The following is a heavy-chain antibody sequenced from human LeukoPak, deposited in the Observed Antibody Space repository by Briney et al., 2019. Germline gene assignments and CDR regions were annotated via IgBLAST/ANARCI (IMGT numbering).Heavy chain of an antibody. J-gene: IGHJ4*02. Sequence: GGSLRLSCAASGFTFSSYGMHWVRQAPGKGREGVAVIWYDGSNKYYADSVKGRFTISRDNSKNTLYLQMNSLRAEDTAVYYCARVPMVRGVTSFSPFDYWGQGTLVTVSS. V-gene: IGHV3-33*01. D-gene: IGHD3-10*01. CDR1: GFTFSSYG. CDR3: ARVPMVRGVTSFSPFDY. CDR2: IWYDGSNK.